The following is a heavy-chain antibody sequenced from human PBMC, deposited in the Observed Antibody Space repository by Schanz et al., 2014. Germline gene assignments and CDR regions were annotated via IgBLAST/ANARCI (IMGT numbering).Heavy chain of an antibody. CDR1: GASISSGGYY. J-gene: IGHJ6*02. V-gene: IGHV4-31*03. D-gene: IGHD3-16*01. CDR3: ARDGGIPYYPMDV. Sequence: QVQLQESGPGLVKPSQTLSLTCTVSGASISSGGYYWDWIRLLPGKGLEWIGYISYSGSTSFNPSLKSRLTMSVDTSKNQFSLRLSSVTAADTAVYYCARDGGIPYYPMDVWGQGTTVTVSS. CDR2: ISYSGST.